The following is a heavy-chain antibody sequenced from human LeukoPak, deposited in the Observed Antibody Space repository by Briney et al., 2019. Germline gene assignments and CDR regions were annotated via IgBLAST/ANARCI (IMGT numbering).Heavy chain of an antibody. D-gene: IGHD3-22*01. CDR1: GFSFLSYG. V-gene: IGHV3-30*02. CDR3: AKLAYDASGSSRPSFDI. Sequence: PGGSLRLSCEASGFSFLSYGMHWVRQAPGKGLGWVAFISYDGNKQHYGDAVKGRFSISRENSENTLYLQMNSLRVEDTGLYYCAKLAYDASGSSRPSFDIWGQGTMVTV. CDR2: ISYDGNKQ. J-gene: IGHJ3*02.